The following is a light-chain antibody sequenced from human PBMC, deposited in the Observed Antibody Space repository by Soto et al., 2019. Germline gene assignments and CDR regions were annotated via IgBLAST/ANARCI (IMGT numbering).Light chain of an antibody. Sequence: EIVMTQSPATLSVSPGERATLSCRASQSVSGNLAWYQQKPGQAPRLLIYGASARATGIPARFSGSGSGTDFTLTISSLQSEDFAVYYCQQYNNWPPTFGQGTRLEIK. CDR3: QQYNNWPPT. J-gene: IGKJ5*01. V-gene: IGKV3-15*01. CDR1: QSVSGN. CDR2: GAS.